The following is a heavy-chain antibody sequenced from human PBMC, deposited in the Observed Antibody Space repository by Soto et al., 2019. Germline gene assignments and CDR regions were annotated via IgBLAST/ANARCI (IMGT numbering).Heavy chain of an antibody. D-gene: IGHD3-3*01. CDR2: ISAYNGNT. Sequence: ASVKVSCKASGYTFTSYGISWVRQAPGQGLEWMGWISAYNGNTNYAQKLQGRVTMTTDTSTSTAYMELRSLRSDDTAVYYCARDTQVQLRFLEWFDAYYGMDVWGQGTTVTVSS. V-gene: IGHV1-18*04. CDR1: GYTFTSYG. CDR3: ARDTQVQLRFLEWFDAYYGMDV. J-gene: IGHJ6*02.